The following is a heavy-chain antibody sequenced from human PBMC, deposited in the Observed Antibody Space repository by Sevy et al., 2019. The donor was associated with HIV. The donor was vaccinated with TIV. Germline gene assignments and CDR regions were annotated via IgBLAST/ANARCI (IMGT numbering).Heavy chain of an antibody. D-gene: IGHD3-3*01. CDR2: ISYSGTP. CDR3: ARLRWSVVDAPGSPPGCYFDS. CDR1: GDSINNYY. Sequence: SETLSLTCRVSGDSINNYYWSWIRQPPGKGLEWIGYISYSGTPNYSPSLKSRVDISIDTSMRRFSLNLNSVTAADTAVYYCARLRWSVVDAPGSPPGCYFDSWGKGTLVTVSS. J-gene: IGHJ4*02. V-gene: IGHV4-59*01.